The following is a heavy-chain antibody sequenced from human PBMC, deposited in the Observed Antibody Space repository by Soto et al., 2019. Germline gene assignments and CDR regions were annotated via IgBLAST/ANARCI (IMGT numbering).Heavy chain of an antibody. CDR3: ARSVFP. J-gene: IGHJ5*02. V-gene: IGHV4-31*03. Sequence: QVQLQESGPGLVKPSQTLSLTCTVSGGSISTGGYYWNWIRQHPGKGLEWIGYFYYSGSTYYIPSLKSRVTVSVITSKDQFSLKLSSVTAAATAVYYCARSVFPWGQGTLVSVSS. CDR2: FYYSGST. CDR1: GGSISTGGYY.